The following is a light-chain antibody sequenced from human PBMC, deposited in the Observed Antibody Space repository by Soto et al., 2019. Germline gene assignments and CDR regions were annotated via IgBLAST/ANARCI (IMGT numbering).Light chain of an antibody. V-gene: IGKV1-5*03. CDR3: QQYNSYALT. J-gene: IGKJ1*01. Sequence: DIQIPQSPSGVSGPVGARVTLPCTASSVTSSWLAWYQQKPGEAPKLLMYKASTLDSGVPARFSGSGSGTEFTLTISRLEPEDFAMYYCQQYNSYALTFGQGTKVDI. CDR2: KAS. CDR1: SVTSSW.